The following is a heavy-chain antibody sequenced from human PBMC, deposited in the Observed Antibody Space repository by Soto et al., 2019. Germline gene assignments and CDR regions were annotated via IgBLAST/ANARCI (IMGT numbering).Heavy chain of an antibody. CDR3: ARADYGDRGLAFDS. J-gene: IGHJ4*02. D-gene: IGHD4-17*01. CDR1: GGSTGSGGYY. V-gene: IGHV4-31*03. CDR2: IYYTGST. Sequence: QVQLQESGPGLVKTSQTLSLTCTVSGGSTGSGGYYWSWIRQHPGKGLEWIRYIYYTGSTYYSPSLKSRVSISVDTSKNQFSLKLDSVTAADTAVYYCARADYGDRGLAFDSWGQGTLVTVSS.